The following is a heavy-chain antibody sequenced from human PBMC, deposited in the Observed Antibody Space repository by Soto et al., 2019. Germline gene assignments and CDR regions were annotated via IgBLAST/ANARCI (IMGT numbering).Heavy chain of an antibody. Sequence: EASVKVSCKASGYTFTSYGISWVRQAPGQGLEWMGWISAYNGNTNYAQKFQGRVTMTTDTSTSTAYMELRSLRSDDTAVYCCARGASYHYDSSGYLRPWGQGTLVTVSS. CDR2: ISAYNGNT. J-gene: IGHJ4*02. V-gene: IGHV1-18*01. CDR1: GYTFTSYG. D-gene: IGHD3-22*01. CDR3: ARGASYHYDSSGYLRP.